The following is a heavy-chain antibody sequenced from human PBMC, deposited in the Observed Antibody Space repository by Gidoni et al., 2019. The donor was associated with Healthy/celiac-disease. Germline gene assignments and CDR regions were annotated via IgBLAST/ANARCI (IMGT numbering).Heavy chain of an antibody. J-gene: IGHJ3*02. Sequence: EVQLVESGGGLVQPGGSLRLSCSASGFTFSSYAMHWVRQAPGKGLEYVSAISSNGGSTYYADSVKGRFTISRDNSKNTLYLQMSSLRAEDTAVYYCVKALRAYADAFDIWGQGTMVTVSS. D-gene: IGHD2-21*01. CDR1: GFTFSSYA. CDR3: VKALRAYADAFDI. CDR2: ISSNGGST. V-gene: IGHV3-64D*06.